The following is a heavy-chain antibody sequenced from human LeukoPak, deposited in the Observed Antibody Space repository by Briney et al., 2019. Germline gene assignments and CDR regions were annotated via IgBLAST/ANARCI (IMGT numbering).Heavy chain of an antibody. D-gene: IGHD4-17*01. CDR1: GYTFTGYY. V-gene: IGHV1-2*02. CDR2: INPNSGGT. J-gene: IGHJ4*02. CDR3: ARGGLTTVTPFDY. Sequence: ASVKVSCKASGYTFTGYYMHWVRQAPGQGLEWMGWINPNSGGTNYAQKFQGRVTMTRDTSISTAHMELSRLRSDDTAVYYCARGGLTTVTPFDYWGQGTLVTVSS.